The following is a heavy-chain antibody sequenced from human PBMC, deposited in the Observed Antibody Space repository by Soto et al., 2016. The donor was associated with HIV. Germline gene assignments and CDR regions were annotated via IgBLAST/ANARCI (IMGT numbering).Heavy chain of an antibody. CDR3: ARVSSGWENYYYYYYMDV. CDR2: IIPIFGTA. V-gene: IGHV1-69*12. J-gene: IGHJ6*03. Sequence: QVQLVQSGAEAKKPGSSVKVSCKASGGTFSSYAISWVRQAPGQGLEWMGGIIPIFGTANYAQKFQGRVTITADESTSTAYMELSSLRSEDTAVYYCARVSSGWENYYYYYYMDVWGQRDHGHRLL. D-gene: IGHD6-19*01. CDR1: GGTFSSYA.